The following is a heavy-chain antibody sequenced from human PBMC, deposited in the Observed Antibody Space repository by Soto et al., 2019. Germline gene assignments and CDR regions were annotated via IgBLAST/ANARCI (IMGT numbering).Heavy chain of an antibody. CDR1: GFTFSNYV. CDR3: AKVLKTNHVMSFVH. CDR2: IYHSGERT. V-gene: IGHV3-23*05. D-gene: IGHD2-8*01. Sequence: EVQLLESGGGLAQPGESLRLSCAASGFTFSNYVMSWVRQAPGKGPEWVSSIYHSGERTLYADSVSGRFIISRDNSKNTLDLQMNSLRAEDTAVYYCAKVLKTNHVMSFVHWGQGTLVTVSS. J-gene: IGHJ4*02.